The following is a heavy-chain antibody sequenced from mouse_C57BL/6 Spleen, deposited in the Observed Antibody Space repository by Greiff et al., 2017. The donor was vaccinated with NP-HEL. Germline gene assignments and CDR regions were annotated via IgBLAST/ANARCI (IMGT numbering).Heavy chain of an antibody. Sequence: VQLQQSGPELVKPGASVKISCKASGYAFSSSWMNWVKQRPGKGLEWIGRIYPGDGDTNYNGKFKGKATLTADKSSSTAYMQLSSLTSEDSAVYFCAREAAQATGGAMDYWGQGTSVTVSS. CDR1: GYAFSSSW. D-gene: IGHD3-2*02. CDR2: IYPGDGDT. J-gene: IGHJ4*01. CDR3: AREAAQATGGAMDY. V-gene: IGHV1-82*01.